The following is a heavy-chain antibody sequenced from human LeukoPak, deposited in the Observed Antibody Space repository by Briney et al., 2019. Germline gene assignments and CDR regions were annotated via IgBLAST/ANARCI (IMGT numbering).Heavy chain of an antibody. D-gene: IGHD5-24*01. V-gene: IGHV1-69*04. Sequence: SVKVSCKASGGTFSSYAISWVRQAPGQGLEWMGRIIPILGIANYAQKFQGRVTITADKSTSTAYMELSSLRSEDTAVYYCARGDGYNAYYLDYWGQGTLVTVSS. CDR1: GGTFSSYA. CDR2: IIPILGIA. CDR3: ARGDGYNAYYLDY. J-gene: IGHJ4*02.